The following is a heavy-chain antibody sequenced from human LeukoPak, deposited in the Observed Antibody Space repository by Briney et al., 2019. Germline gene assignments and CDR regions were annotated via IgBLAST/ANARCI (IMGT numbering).Heavy chain of an antibody. Sequence: GASVKVSCKASGYTFTSYYMHWVRQAPGQGLEWMGIINPSGGSTSYAQKFQGRVTMTRDTSTSTVYMELSSLRSEDTAVYYCAADTLAAAVAFDIWGQGTMVTVSS. V-gene: IGHV1-46*01. D-gene: IGHD6-13*01. J-gene: IGHJ3*02. CDR2: INPSGGST. CDR1: GYTFTSYY. CDR3: AADTLAAAVAFDI.